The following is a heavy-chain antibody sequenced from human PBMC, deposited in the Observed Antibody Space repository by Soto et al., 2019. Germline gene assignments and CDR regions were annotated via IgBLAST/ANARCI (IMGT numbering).Heavy chain of an antibody. D-gene: IGHD2-2*01. J-gene: IGHJ6*02. V-gene: IGHV3-23*01. Sequence: GGSLRLSCGASGFTFSDNAMTWVRQAPGKGLEWVSSISDDGDSTYYADSVTGRFAVSRDNSKNTLFLHMNSLGAEDTAVYYCAKSLSTAVNYGLDVWGQGTSVTVSS. CDR3: AKSLSTAVNYGLDV. CDR2: ISDDGDST. CDR1: GFTFSDNA.